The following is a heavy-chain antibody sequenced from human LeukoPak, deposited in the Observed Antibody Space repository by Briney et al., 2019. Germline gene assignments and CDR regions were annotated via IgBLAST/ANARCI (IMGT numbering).Heavy chain of an antibody. V-gene: IGHV4-34*01. CDR1: GGSFSGYY. Sequence: SETLSLTCAVYGGSFSGYYWSWIRQSPGKGLEWIGEINHSGSNNYNPSLKSRVTISVDTSKNQFSLKLSSVTAADTAVYYCARGQGVAAAQFDYWGQGTLVTVSS. CDR3: ARGQGVAAAQFDY. D-gene: IGHD6-13*01. J-gene: IGHJ4*02. CDR2: INHSGSN.